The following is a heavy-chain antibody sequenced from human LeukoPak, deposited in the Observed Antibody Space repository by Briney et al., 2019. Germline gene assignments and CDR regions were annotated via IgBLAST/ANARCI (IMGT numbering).Heavy chain of an antibody. D-gene: IGHD3-10*01. CDR3: ASSHGSAPGVYYYYYGMDV. J-gene: IGHJ6*02. CDR1: GYTFTGYY. CDR2: INPNSGGT. V-gene: IGHV1-2*02. Sequence: GASVKVSCKASGYTFTGYYMHWVRQAPGQGLEWMGWINPNSGGTNDAQKFQGRVTMTRDTSISTAYMELSRLRSDDTAVYYCASSHGSAPGVYYYYYGMDVWGQGTTVTVSS.